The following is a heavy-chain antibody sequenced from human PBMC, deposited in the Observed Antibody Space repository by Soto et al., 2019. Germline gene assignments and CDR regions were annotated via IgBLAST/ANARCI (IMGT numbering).Heavy chain of an antibody. D-gene: IGHD6-13*01. CDR1: GGTFSSYT. J-gene: IGHJ1*01. Sequence: SVKVSCKASGGTFSSYTISWVRQAPGQGLEWMGRIIPILGIANYAQKFQGRVTITADKSTSTAYMELSSLRSEDTAVYYCAASIAAARPAEYFQHWGQGTLVTVSS. CDR3: AASIAAARPAEYFQH. CDR2: IIPILGIA. V-gene: IGHV1-69*02.